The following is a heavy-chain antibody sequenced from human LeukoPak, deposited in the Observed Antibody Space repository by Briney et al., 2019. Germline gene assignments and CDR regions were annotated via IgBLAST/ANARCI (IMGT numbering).Heavy chain of an antibody. D-gene: IGHD4-17*01. CDR2: IYPGDSDT. CDR1: GYSFTSYW. CDR3: ARIGRDYGDHYYFDY. Sequence: GESLKISCKGSGYSFTSYWIGWVRQMPGKGLEWMGIIYPGDSDTRYSPSFQGQVTISADKSISTAYLQWSSLKASDTAMYYCARIGRDYGDHYYFDYWGQGTLVTVSS. V-gene: IGHV5-51*01. J-gene: IGHJ4*02.